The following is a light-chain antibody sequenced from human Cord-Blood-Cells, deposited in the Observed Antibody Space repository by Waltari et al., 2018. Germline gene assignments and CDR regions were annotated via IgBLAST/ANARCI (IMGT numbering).Light chain of an antibody. V-gene: IGLV2-23*01. CDR1: SSDVGSYNL. CDR3: CSYAGRSTYV. CDR2: EGS. J-gene: IGLJ1*01. Sequence: QSALTQPASVSGSPGQSITISCTGTSSDVGSYNLVSWYQQHPGKAPNLMIYEGSKRPSGVSNRFSGSKSGNTASLTISGLQAEAEADYYCCSYAGRSTYVFGTGTKVTVL.